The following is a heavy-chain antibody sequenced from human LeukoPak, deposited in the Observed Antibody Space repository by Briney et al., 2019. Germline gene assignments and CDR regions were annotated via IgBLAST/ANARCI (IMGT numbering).Heavy chain of an antibody. D-gene: IGHD6-19*01. CDR1: GFTFSSYV. CDR2: ISGSGGTT. V-gene: IGHV3-23*01. J-gene: IGHJ4*02. CDR3: AKPSSGWYLFDY. Sequence: GGSLRLSCAASGFTFSSYVMSWVRQAPGKGLEWVSGISGSGGTTSYADSVKGRFTISRDNSKNTLYLQMSSLRAEDTAVYYCAKPSSGWYLFDYWGQGTLVTVSS.